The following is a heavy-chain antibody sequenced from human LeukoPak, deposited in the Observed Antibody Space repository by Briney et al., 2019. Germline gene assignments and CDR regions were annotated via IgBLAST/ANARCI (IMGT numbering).Heavy chain of an antibody. CDR3: ARQVDSSSWYYFDY. J-gene: IGHJ4*02. D-gene: IGHD6-13*01. Sequence: SETLSLTCTVSGGSISSSSYYWGWIRQPPGKGLEWIGSIYYSGSTYYNPSLKSRVTISVDTSKNQFSLKLSSVTAADTSVYYCARQVDSSSWYYFDYWGQGTLVTVSS. V-gene: IGHV4-39*01. CDR1: GGSISSSSYY. CDR2: IYYSGST.